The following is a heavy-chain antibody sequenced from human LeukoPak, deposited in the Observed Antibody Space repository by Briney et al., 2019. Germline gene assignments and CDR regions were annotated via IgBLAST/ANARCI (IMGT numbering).Heavy chain of an antibody. CDR2: ISYDRTTK. CDR3: ARVRIVGSTYDAFDI. CDR1: GFTFSTYA. Sequence: PGRSLRLSCAASGFTFSTYAMHWVRQAPGKGLECVAVISYDRTTKYHADSVKGRFTISRDNSKNTLYLQMNTLRAEDTAVYYCARVRIVGSTYDAFDIWGQGTMVTVSS. V-gene: IGHV3-30-3*01. D-gene: IGHD1-26*01. J-gene: IGHJ3*02.